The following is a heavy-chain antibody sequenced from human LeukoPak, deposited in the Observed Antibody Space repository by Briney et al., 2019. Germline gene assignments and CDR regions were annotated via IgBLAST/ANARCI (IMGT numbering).Heavy chain of an antibody. CDR3: ARDAETVAATGFLD. CDR2: IYHSGST. Sequence: SETLSLTCTVSGDSISSSNWWSWVRQPPGKGLEWIGEIYHSGSTNYNPSLKSRVTISVDKSKNQFSLKLSSVTAADTAVYYCARDAETVAATGFLDWGQGTLVTVSS. CDR1: GDSISSSNW. V-gene: IGHV4-4*02. J-gene: IGHJ4*02. D-gene: IGHD2-15*01.